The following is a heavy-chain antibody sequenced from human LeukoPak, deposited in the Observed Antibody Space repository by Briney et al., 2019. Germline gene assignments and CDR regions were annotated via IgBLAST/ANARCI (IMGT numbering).Heavy chain of an antibody. CDR1: GFTFSSYS. J-gene: IGHJ4*02. Sequence: GGSLRLSCAASGFTFSSYSMNWVRQAPGKGLEWVSSISSSSSYIYYADSVKDRFTISRDNAKNSLYLQMNSLRAEDTAVYYCARVGHREANYWGQGTLVTVSS. V-gene: IGHV3-21*01. D-gene: IGHD1-26*01. CDR2: ISSSSSYI. CDR3: ARVGHREANY.